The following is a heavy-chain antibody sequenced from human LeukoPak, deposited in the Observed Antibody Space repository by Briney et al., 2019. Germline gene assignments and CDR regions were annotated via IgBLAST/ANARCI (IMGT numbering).Heavy chain of an antibody. D-gene: IGHD1-1*01. J-gene: IGHJ4*02. CDR2: IYNSGNT. CDR3: GRTWNGYFDY. Sequence: SETLSLTCTVSSGSISSYYWSWIRQPPGKGLEWIGYIYNSGNTNCNPSLKSRVTISVDTSKNQFSLKLSSVTAADTAVYYCGRTWNGYFDYWGQGTLVTVSS. CDR1: SGSISSYY. V-gene: IGHV4-59*01.